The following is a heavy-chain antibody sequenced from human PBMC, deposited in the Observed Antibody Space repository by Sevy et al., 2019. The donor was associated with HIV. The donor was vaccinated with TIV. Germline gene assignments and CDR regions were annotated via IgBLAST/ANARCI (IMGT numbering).Heavy chain of an antibody. CDR1: GFTFSSYA. CDR3: AKDSSLWFGELATLFDY. J-gene: IGHJ4*02. CDR2: ISGSGGST. V-gene: IGHV3-23*01. D-gene: IGHD3-10*01. Sequence: GGSLRLSCAASGFTFSSYAMSWVRQAPGKGLEWVSAISGSGGSTYYADSVKGRFTISRDNSKNTLYLQMKSLRAEDTAVYYCAKDSSLWFGELATLFDYWGQGTLVTVSS.